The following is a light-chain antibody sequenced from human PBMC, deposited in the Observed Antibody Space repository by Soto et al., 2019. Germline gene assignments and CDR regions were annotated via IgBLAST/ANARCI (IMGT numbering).Light chain of an antibody. J-gene: IGKJ5*01. CDR1: QSVTSSY. V-gene: IGKV3-20*01. CDR2: GAS. CDR3: QQYGSSGTV. Sequence: PGERATISCRASQSVTSSYLAWYQQKPGQAPRLLIYGASTRATGIPDRFSGSGSGTDFTLAISRLEPEDLAVYYCQQYGSSGTVFGQGTRLEIK.